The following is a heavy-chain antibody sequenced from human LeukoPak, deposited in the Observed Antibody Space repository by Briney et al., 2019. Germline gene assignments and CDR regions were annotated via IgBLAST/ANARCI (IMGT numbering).Heavy chain of an antibody. V-gene: IGHV3-48*01. J-gene: IGHJ5*02. CDR1: GFTFSSYS. CDR3: ARGMYNWNDGPMFDP. D-gene: IGHD1-20*01. Sequence: GGSLRLSCAASGFTFSSYSMHWVRQAPGKGLEWVSYISSSSSTIYYADSVKGRFTISRDNAKNSLYLQMNSLRAEDTAVYYCARGMYNWNDGPMFDPWGQGTLVTVSS. CDR2: ISSSSSTI.